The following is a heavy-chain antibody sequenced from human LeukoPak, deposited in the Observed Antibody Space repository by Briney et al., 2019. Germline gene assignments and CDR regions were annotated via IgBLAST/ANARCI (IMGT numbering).Heavy chain of an antibody. V-gene: IGHV4-34*01. Sequence: SETLSLTCAVYGGSFSGYYWSWIRQPPGKGLEWIGEINHSGSTNYNPSLKSRVTISVDTSKNQFSLKLSSVTAADTAVYYCARDANIVVVPAAMYGGTYNWFDPWGQGTLVTVSS. CDR2: INHSGST. D-gene: IGHD2-2*01. CDR1: GGSFSGYY. J-gene: IGHJ5*02. CDR3: ARDANIVVVPAAMYGGTYNWFDP.